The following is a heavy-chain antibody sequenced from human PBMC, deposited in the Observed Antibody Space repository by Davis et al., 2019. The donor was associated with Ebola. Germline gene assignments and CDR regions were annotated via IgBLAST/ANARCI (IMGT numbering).Heavy chain of an antibody. D-gene: IGHD3-3*01. J-gene: IGHJ4*02. CDR3: ASLEWVKFNY. Sequence: GESLKISCAASGFKFDDYGMHWVRQVPGKGLEWVATIKEDGGAQFYTDSVKGRFTISRDNARNGLYLQMNGLRADDTAVYYCASLEWVKFNYWGQGTLVPVSS. CDR2: IKEDGGAQ. CDR1: GFKFDDYG. V-gene: IGHV3-7*01.